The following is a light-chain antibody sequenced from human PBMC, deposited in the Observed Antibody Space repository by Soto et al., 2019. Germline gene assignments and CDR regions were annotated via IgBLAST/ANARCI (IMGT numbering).Light chain of an antibody. Sequence: DIQMTQSPSTLSASPGERVTLTCRASQSISSWLAWYQQKPGNAPKLLIYNASSLDSGVPSRFSGSGSGTEFTLTISSLQPDEVASYHHQQYNTYWTFGQGTKVDMK. CDR2: NAS. CDR1: QSISSW. CDR3: QQYNTYWT. V-gene: IGKV1-5*01. J-gene: IGKJ1*01.